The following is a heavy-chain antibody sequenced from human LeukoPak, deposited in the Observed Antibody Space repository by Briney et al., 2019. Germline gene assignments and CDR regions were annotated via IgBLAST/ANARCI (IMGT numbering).Heavy chain of an antibody. D-gene: IGHD5-12*01. V-gene: IGHV3-23*01. CDR3: ARESIVATEYFDY. Sequence: GGSLRLSCAASRFTFTSYVMTWVRQAPGKGLEWVSAISGSGDSTYYADSVKGRFTISRDNSKNTLYLQMNSLRAEDTAVYYCARESIVATEYFDYWGQGTLVTVSS. CDR2: ISGSGDST. CDR1: RFTFTSYV. J-gene: IGHJ4*02.